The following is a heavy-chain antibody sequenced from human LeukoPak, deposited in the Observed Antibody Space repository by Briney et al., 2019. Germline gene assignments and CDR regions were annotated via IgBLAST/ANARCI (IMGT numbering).Heavy chain of an antibody. J-gene: IGHJ5*02. CDR3: VRGVGATRGRFDP. V-gene: IGHV4-30-4*08. D-gene: IGHD1-26*01. CDR2: IYYNGNT. CDR1: GDSISRGDYY. Sequence: SETLSLTCTVSGDSISRGDYYWSWVRQPPGKGLEWIGYIYYNGNTYYNPSLKSRLTISVDTSKNQFSLKLSSVAAADTAVYYCVRGVGATRGRFDPWGQGTLVTVSS.